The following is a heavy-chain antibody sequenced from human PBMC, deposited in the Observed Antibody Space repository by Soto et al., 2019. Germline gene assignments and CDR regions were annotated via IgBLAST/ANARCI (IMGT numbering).Heavy chain of an antibody. CDR3: ATGFVGLCTGGNCPLDY. V-gene: IGHV3-33*01. CDR1: GFTFSRQA. J-gene: IGHJ4*02. D-gene: IGHD2-15*01. CDR2: IWYHGIDK. Sequence: QVQLVESGGGVVQPERSLRLSCAASGFTFSRQAMHWVRQAPGRGLEWVAVIWYHGIDKYYVDSVKGRFTISRDNSKNTVYLQMNSLRGEDTAVYYCATGFVGLCTGGNCPLDYWGQGTLVTVSA.